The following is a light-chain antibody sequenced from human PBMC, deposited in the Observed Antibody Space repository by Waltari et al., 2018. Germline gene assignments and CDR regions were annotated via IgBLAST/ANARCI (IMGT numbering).Light chain of an antibody. V-gene: IGLV2-14*03. J-gene: IGLJ2*01. CDR1: SRDIGGYNY. CDR3: SSYTSTNTVI. CDR2: DVT. Sequence: QSALTQPASVSGSPGQSITISCTGTSRDIGGYNYVSWYQQHPGKAPKLMIFDVTKRPSGVSDRFSGSKSGNTASLTISGLHTDDESDYYCSSYTSTNTVIFGGGTKVTVL.